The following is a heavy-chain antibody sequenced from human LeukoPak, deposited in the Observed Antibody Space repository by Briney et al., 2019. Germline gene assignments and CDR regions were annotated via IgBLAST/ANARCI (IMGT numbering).Heavy chain of an antibody. CDR3: ARHSRYRQTTYYFDY. Sequence: GESLKISCKGSGYSFTSCWIGWVRQMPGKGLEWMGIIYPGDSDTRYSPSFQGQVTISADKSISTAYLQWSSLKASDTAMYYCARHSRYRQTTYYFDYWGQGTLVTVSS. CDR1: GYSFTSCW. J-gene: IGHJ4*02. CDR2: IYPGDSDT. V-gene: IGHV5-51*01. D-gene: IGHD1-14*01.